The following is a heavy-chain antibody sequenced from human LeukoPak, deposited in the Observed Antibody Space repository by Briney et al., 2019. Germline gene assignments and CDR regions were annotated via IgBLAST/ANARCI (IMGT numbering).Heavy chain of an antibody. CDR2: IYPGDSDT. CDR1: GYSFTSYW. V-gene: IGHV5-51*01. D-gene: IGHD3-10*01. J-gene: IGHJ4*02. Sequence: GESLKISCKGSGYSFTSYWIGWVRQMPGKGLGWMGIIYPGDSDTRYSPSFQGQVTISADKSISTAYLQWSSLKASDTAMYYCARLYYGSGSLYYFDYWGQGTLVTVSS. CDR3: ARLYYGSGSLYYFDY.